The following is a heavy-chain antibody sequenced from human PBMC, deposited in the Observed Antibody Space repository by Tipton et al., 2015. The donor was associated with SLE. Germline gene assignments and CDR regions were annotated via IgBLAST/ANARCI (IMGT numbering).Heavy chain of an antibody. CDR3: ARRYGTSFDY. D-gene: IGHD2-8*01. Sequence: TLSLTCAASGASISSGYYSWSWVRQPPGKGLEWIGHIYYTGTTYYNPSLKSRLTLSLDTSKNQFSLKMISVTAADTAVYYCARRYGTSFDYWDQGTLVTVSS. J-gene: IGHJ4*02. CDR1: GASISSGYYS. CDR2: IYYTGTT. V-gene: IGHV4-30-4*07.